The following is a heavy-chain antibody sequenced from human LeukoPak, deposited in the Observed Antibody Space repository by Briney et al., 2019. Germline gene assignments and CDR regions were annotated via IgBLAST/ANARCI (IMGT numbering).Heavy chain of an antibody. V-gene: IGHV2-5*01. Sequence: SGPTLVKPTQTLTLTCTFSGFSLSTSGVGVGWIRQPPGKALEWLALIYWNDDKRYSPSLKSRLTITKDTSKNPVVLTMTNMDPVDTATYYCAHISAYDFWSGYYPYYFDYWGQGTLVTVSS. CDR3: AHISAYDFWSGYYPYYFDY. D-gene: IGHD3-3*01. CDR1: GFSLSTSGVG. CDR2: IYWNDDK. J-gene: IGHJ4*02.